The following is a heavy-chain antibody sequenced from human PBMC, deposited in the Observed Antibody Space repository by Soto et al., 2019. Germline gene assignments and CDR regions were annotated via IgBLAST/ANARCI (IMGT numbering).Heavy chain of an antibody. CDR3: WRHGATNRGSLPCF. CDR2: IYYTGST. CDR1: GGSISSSNYY. Sequence: QLQLQESGPGLVKPSETLSLTCTVSGGSISSSNYYWGWIRQPPGKGLEWIGTIYYTGSTYYNPSLKSRVPISVHRAKNQFSLKLSFVTAADTAVYFFWRHGATNRGSLPCFWGQGTLVTVSS. D-gene: IGHD7-27*01. V-gene: IGHV4-39*01. J-gene: IGHJ4*02.